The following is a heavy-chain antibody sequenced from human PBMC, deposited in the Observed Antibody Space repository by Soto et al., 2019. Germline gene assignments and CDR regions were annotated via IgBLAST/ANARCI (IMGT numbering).Heavy chain of an antibody. D-gene: IGHD2-15*01. CDR2: ISYDGSQN. Sequence: QVQVVESGGGVVQPGRSLRLSCAASGFTFSTYAMHWVRQAPGKGLEWLAVISYDGSQNYYADSVQGRFTISRDNSKNTLYLQMNSLRADDTGVSYCSREVVAPEGYYYGMDVWGQGTTVTVSS. CDR3: SREVVAPEGYYYGMDV. J-gene: IGHJ6*02. V-gene: IGHV3-30-3*01. CDR1: GFTFSTYA.